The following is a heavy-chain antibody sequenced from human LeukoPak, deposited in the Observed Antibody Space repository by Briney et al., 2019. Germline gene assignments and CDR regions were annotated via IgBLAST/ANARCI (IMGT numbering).Heavy chain of an antibody. CDR1: GFTFSSYW. CDR2: IKQDGSEK. J-gene: IGHJ6*02. Sequence: PGGSLRLSCAASGFTFSSYWMSWVRQAPGKGLEWVANIKQDGSEKYYVDSVKGRFTISRDNAKNSLYLQMNSLRAEDTAVYYCARSHYGSGSYPARYGMDVWGQGTTVTVSS. D-gene: IGHD3-10*01. CDR3: ARSHYGSGSYPARYGMDV. V-gene: IGHV3-7*01.